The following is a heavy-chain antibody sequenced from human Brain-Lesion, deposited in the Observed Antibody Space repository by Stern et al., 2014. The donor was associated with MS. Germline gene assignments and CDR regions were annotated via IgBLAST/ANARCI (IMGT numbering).Heavy chain of an antibody. CDR3: ARGGAVTTSDYYLDY. CDR1: GFTFSYHA. V-gene: IGHV3-30*01. Sequence: VHLVESGGGVVQPGRSLRLSCAASGFTFSYHAMHWVRQAPGKGLEWVALISYDGSDKNDADSVKGRFTISRDNSRNTLYLQMNSLRVDDTAVYDCARGGAVTTSDYYLDYWGQGILVTVSS. D-gene: IGHD4-17*01. J-gene: IGHJ4*02. CDR2: ISYDGSDK.